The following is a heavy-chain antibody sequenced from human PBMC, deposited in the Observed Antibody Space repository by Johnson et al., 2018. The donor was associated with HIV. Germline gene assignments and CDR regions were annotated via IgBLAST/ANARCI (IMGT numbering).Heavy chain of an antibody. V-gene: IGHV3-15*01. CDR2: IKTKPDGGTT. J-gene: IGHJ3*02. Sequence: VQLVESGGDVVQPGGSLRLSCAASGFTFSNAWMSWVRQAPGKGLEWVGRIKTKPDGGTTDYAAPVKGRFTISRDDSKDTLYLQMSSLKTDDTAVYYCTTDYHAVFGGFDIWGQGTMVTVSS. CDR1: GFTFSNAW. CDR3: TTDYHAVFGGFDI. D-gene: IGHD4-23*01.